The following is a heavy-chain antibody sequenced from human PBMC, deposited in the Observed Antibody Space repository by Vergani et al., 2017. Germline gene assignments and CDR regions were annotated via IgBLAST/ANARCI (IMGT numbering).Heavy chain of an antibody. CDR1: GYSFTSYW. CDR2: IYPGDSDT. D-gene: IGHD2-2*01. CDR3: ARADIVVVPAAIPDYYYGMDV. J-gene: IGHJ6*02. V-gene: IGHV5-51*01. Sequence: EVQLVQSGAEVKKPGESLKISCKGSGYSFTSYWIGWVRQMPGKGLEWMGIIYPGDSDTRYSPSFQGQVTISADKSISTAYLQWSSLKASDTAMYYWARADIVVVPAAIPDYYYGMDVWGQGTTVTVSS.